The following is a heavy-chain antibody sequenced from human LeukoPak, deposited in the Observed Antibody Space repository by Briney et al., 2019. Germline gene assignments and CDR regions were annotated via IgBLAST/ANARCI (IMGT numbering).Heavy chain of an antibody. CDR3: AGVGVSCSGGNCYASSGRFDY. CDR2: IYFSGST. CDR1: GGSISSSSHY. Sequence: PSETLSLTCTVSGGSISSSSHYWGWIRQPPGKGLEWIGSIYFSGSTDYNPSLKSRVSISIDESKNQFSLKLISVTAAATAVYYCAGVGVSCSGGNCYASSGRFDYWGQGTLVTVSS. J-gene: IGHJ4*02. V-gene: IGHV4-39*07. D-gene: IGHD2-15*01.